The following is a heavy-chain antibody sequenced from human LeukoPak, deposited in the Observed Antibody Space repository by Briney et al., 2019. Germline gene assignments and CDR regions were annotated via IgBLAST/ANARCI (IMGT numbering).Heavy chain of an antibody. J-gene: IGHJ6*03. CDR3: ARVRIAAAENYHYYMDV. CDR1: GYTFTSYG. Sequence: ASVKVSCKASGYTFTSYGISWVRQAPGQGLEWMGWISAYNGNTNYAQKLQGRVTMTTDTSTSTAYMELRSLRSDDTAVYYCARVRIAAAENYHYYMDVWGKGTTVTVSS. D-gene: IGHD6-13*01. V-gene: IGHV1-18*01. CDR2: ISAYNGNT.